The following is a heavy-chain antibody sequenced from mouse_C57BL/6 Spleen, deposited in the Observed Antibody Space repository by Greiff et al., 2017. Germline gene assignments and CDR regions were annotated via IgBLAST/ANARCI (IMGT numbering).Heavy chain of an antibody. D-gene: IGHD2-3*01. Sequence: VQLQQSGAELVRPGASVKLSCTASGFTINDYYMHWVKQRPEQGLEWIGRIDPEDGDTEYDQKFQGKATLTVDTSSNTAYLQLSSLTSEDTAVYYCTTPADGCYCAFWGQGPLVTVSA. V-gene: IGHV14-1*01. CDR2: IDPEDGDT. J-gene: IGHJ3*01. CDR3: TTPADGCYCAF. CDR1: GFTINDYY.